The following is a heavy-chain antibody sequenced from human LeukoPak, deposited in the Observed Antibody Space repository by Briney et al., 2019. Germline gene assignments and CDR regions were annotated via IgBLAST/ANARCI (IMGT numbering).Heavy chain of an antibody. CDR3: ARAHYDFWSGPTSDAAGPIDY. V-gene: IGHV3-21*01. CDR1: GFTFNTYA. CDR2: ISSSSSYI. Sequence: GGSLRLSCAASGFTFNTYAIHWVRQAPGKGLEWFSSISSSSSYIYYADSVKGRFTISRDNAKNSLYLQMNSLRAEDTAVYYCARAHYDFWSGPTSDAAGPIDYWGQGTLVTVSS. D-gene: IGHD3-3*01. J-gene: IGHJ4*02.